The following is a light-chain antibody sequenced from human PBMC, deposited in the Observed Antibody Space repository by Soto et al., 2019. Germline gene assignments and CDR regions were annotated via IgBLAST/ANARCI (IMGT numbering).Light chain of an antibody. CDR3: AAWDDSLNGVV. CDR2: SSN. V-gene: IGLV1-44*01. Sequence: QSVLTQPPSASGTPGQRVTISCSGSSSNIGSYRVNWYQQLPGTAPKLLIYSSNQRPSGAPDRFSGSKSGTSASLAISGLQSEDEADYYCAAWDDSLNGVVFGGGTKLTVL. CDR1: SSNIGSYR. J-gene: IGLJ2*01.